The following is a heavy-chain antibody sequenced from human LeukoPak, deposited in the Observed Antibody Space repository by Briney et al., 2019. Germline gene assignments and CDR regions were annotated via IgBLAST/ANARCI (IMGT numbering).Heavy chain of an antibody. CDR3: AKDDYGDYVGWFDP. CDR2: IRYDGSNK. J-gene: IGHJ5*02. CDR1: GFTFNSFY. V-gene: IGHV3-30*02. D-gene: IGHD4-17*01. Sequence: PGGSLRLSCAASGFTFNSFYMSWVRQAPGKGLEWVAFIRYDGSNKYYADSVKGRFTISRDNSKNTLYLQMNSLRAEDTAVYYCAKDDYGDYVGWFDPWGQGTLVTVSS.